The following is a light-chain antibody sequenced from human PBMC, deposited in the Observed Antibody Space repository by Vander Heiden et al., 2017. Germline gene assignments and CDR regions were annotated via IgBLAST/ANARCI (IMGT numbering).Light chain of an antibody. CDR1: QSISSY. CDR3: QQSYSTLGT. V-gene: IGKV1-39*01. J-gene: IGKJ1*01. CDR2: AAS. Sequence: DIQMTQSPSSLSASVGDRVTITCRASQSISSYLNWYQQKPGKAPKLLIYAASSLQSGVPSRFSGSGSGTDFTLTISSLQPEDFATYYCQQSYSTLGTFGQETKVEIK.